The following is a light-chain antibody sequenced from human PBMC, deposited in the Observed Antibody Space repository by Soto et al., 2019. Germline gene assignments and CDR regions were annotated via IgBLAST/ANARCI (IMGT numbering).Light chain of an antibody. Sequence: SVLTQPASVSGSPGPSLTISFTGNSSEVWGDYLVSWYQHHPGKAPKLMIYEVSKRPSGVSNRFSGSKSGNTASLTISGLQAEDEADYYCCSSADSTTSYVFGTGTKVTVL. CDR1: SSEVWGDYL. J-gene: IGLJ1*01. CDR3: CSSADSTTSYV. V-gene: IGLV2-23*02. CDR2: EVS.